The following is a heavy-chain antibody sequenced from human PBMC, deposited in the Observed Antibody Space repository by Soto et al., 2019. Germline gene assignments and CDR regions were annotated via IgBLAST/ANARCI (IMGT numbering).Heavy chain of an antibody. CDR1: GGSFSGYY. CDR2: INHSGST. Sequence: SETLSLTCAVYGGSFSGYYWSWIRQPPGKGLEWIGEINHSGSTNYNPSLKSRVTISVDTSKNQFSLKLSSVTAADTAVYYCASGFVDYDFWSGYAVWFDPWGQGTLVTVSS. CDR3: ASGFVDYDFWSGYAVWFDP. D-gene: IGHD3-3*01. V-gene: IGHV4-34*01. J-gene: IGHJ5*02.